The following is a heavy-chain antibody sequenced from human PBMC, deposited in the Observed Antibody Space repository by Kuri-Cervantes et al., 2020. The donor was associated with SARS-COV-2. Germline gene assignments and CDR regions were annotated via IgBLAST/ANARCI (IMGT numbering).Heavy chain of an antibody. CDR3: ARERYGDYVSPYQYYGMDV. CDR2: IYSGGGT. D-gene: IGHD4-17*01. V-gene: IGHV3-53*01. Sequence: GGSLRLSCAASGLTVRSNYMSWVRQAPGKGLEWVSVIYSGGGTYYADSVKGRFTISRGSSKNMLYLQMNSLRAEDTAVYYCARERYGDYVSPYQYYGMDVWAKGPRSPSP. CDR1: GLTVRSNY. J-gene: IGHJ6*02.